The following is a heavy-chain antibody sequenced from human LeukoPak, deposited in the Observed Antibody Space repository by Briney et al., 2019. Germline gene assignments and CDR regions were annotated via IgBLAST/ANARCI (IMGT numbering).Heavy chain of an antibody. CDR3: ARGKVYYDSSGPFDY. CDR2: ISAYNGNT. Sequence: GASVNVSCKASGYTFTSYGISWVRQAPGQGLEGMGWISAYNGNTNYAQKLQGRVTMTTDTSTSTAYMELRSLRSDDTAVYYCARGKVYYDSSGPFDYWGQGTLVTVSS. J-gene: IGHJ4*02. CDR1: GYTFTSYG. V-gene: IGHV1-18*01. D-gene: IGHD3-22*01.